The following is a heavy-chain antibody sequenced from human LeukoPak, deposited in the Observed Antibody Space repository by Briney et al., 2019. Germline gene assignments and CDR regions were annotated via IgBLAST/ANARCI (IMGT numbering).Heavy chain of an antibody. CDR1: GFTFSSYA. V-gene: IGHV3-23*01. J-gene: IGHJ4*02. D-gene: IGHD1-26*01. Sequence: GGSLRLSCAVSGFTFSSYAMNWVRQAPGKGLEWVSSISVSGGTTYYADSVEGRFTISRDNSKNTLYLQMNSLRAEDTAIYYCAKDCSGSGSFYDYWGQGTLVTVSS. CDR3: AKDCSGSGSFYDY. CDR2: ISVSGGTT.